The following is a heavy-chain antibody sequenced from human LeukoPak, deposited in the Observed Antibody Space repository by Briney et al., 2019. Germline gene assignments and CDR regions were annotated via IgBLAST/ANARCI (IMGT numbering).Heavy chain of an antibody. CDR1: GGTFSSYA. CDR3: ARDRGVVIDTYYGDNYGMTS. J-gene: IGHJ6*02. Sequence: GASVKVSCKASGGTFSSYAISWVRQAPGQGLEWMGRIIPIFGITNYAQKFQGRVTITADKSTSTAYMELSSLRSEDTAVYYCARDRGVVIDTYYGDNYGMTSGAEGPRSPSP. V-gene: IGHV1-69*04. D-gene: IGHD2-21*01. CDR2: IIPIFGIT.